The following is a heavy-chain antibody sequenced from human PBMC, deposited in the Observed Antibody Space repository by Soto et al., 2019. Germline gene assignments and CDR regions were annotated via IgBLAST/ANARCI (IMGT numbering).Heavy chain of an antibody. CDR1: GFTFSDYY. CDR2: ISSSGSTI. J-gene: IGHJ6*03. Sequence: QVQLVESGGGLVKPGGSLRLSCAASGFTFSDYYMSWIRQAPGKGLEWVSYISSSGSTIYYADSVKGRFTISRDNAKNSLSLQMNSLRAQDTAVYYCARDAYYYGSGGGYYYYYMDVWGKGTTVTVSS. V-gene: IGHV3-11*01. D-gene: IGHD3-10*01. CDR3: ARDAYYYGSGGGYYYYYMDV.